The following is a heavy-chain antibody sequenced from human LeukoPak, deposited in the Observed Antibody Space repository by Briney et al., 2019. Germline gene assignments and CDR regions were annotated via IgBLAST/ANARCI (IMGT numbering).Heavy chain of an antibody. J-gene: IGHJ3*02. D-gene: IGHD6-13*01. CDR2: IYYSGST. CDR1: GGSISSYY. Sequence: SETLSLTCTVSGGSISSYYWSWIRQPPGKGLEWIGYIYYSGSTNYNPSLKSRVTISVDTSKNQFSLKLSSVTAADTAVYYCAREVTGLAAAGGDAFDIWGQGTTVTVSS. V-gene: IGHV4-59*01. CDR3: AREVTGLAAAGGDAFDI.